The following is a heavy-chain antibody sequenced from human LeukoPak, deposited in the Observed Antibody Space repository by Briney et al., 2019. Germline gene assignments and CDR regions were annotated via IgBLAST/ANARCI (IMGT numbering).Heavy chain of an antibody. CDR2: IYYSGST. V-gene: IGHV4-59*01. CDR3: ARDGRGYSHGYDY. D-gene: IGHD5-18*01. J-gene: IGHJ4*02. Sequence: PSETLSLTCTVSGGSISSYYWSWIRQPPGKGLEWIGYIYYSGSTNYNPSLKSRVTISVDTSKNQFSLKLSSVTAADTAVYYCARDGRGYSHGYDYWGQGTLVTVSS. CDR1: GGSISSYY.